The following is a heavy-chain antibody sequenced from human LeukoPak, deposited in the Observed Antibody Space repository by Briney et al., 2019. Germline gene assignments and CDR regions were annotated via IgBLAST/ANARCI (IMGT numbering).Heavy chain of an antibody. CDR1: GFTFSSYS. V-gene: IGHV3-21*01. D-gene: IGHD6-13*01. CDR3: ARGYSSWHDY. CDR2: IRGSSSYI. J-gene: IGHJ4*02. Sequence: GGSLRLSCAASGFTFSSYSMNWVRQAPGKGLEWVSSIRGSSSYIYYADSVKGRFTISRDNAKNSLYLQMNSLRVEDTAVYYCARGYSSWHDYWGQGTLVTVSS.